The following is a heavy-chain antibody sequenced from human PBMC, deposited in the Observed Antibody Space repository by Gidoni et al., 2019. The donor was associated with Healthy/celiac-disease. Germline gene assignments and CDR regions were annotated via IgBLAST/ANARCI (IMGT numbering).Heavy chain of an antibody. CDR1: GLTFSSYG. CDR3: AKDPSGIAVAGWGPWYFVL. J-gene: IGHJ2*01. D-gene: IGHD6-19*01. V-gene: IGHV3-30*18. CDR2: ISYDGSNA. Sequence: QVQLVETGGVAVQPGRCLRFSWAAAGLTFSSYGMPWVRQAPRKGLVWVAVISYDGSNAYYAVSVKRRFTISRDKSKNPLYLQMHSLTAEGTSVYYCAKDPSGIAVAGWGPWYFVLWGRGTLVTVSS.